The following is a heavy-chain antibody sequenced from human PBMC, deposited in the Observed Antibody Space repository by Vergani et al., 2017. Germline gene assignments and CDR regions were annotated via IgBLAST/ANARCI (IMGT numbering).Heavy chain of an antibody. J-gene: IGHJ4*02. CDR1: GFTFDDYA. CDR2: ISWNSGSI. CDR3: ARDPGYYGSGSYYNRPYYFDY. Sequence: EVQLVESGGGLVQPGRSLRLSCAASGFTFDDYAMHWVRQAPGKGLEWVSGISWNSGSIGYADSVKGRFTISRDNAKNSLYLQMNSLRADDTAVYYCARDPGYYGSGSYYNRPYYFDYWGQGTLVTVSS. D-gene: IGHD3-10*01. V-gene: IGHV3-9*01.